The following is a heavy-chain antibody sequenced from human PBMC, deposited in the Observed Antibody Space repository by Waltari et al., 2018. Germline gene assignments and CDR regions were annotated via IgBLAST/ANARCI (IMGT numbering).Heavy chain of an antibody. CDR2: IIPRLVIA. CDR3: AGATMGQQLARH. J-gene: IGHJ4*02. D-gene: IGHD6-13*01. Sequence: QVQLVQSGAEVKKPGSSVKVSCKASGGTFSSNAISWVRQAPGQVLEWRGGIIPRLVIANYAQNSQGRVTITADKSTSTAYIKLSSLRSEDTAGYYCAGATMGQQLARHWGQGTLVTVSS. CDR1: GGTFSSNA. V-gene: IGHV1-69*10.